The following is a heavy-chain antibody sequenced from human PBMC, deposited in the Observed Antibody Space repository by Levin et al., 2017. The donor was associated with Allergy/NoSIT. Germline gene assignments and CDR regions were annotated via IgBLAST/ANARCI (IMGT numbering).Heavy chain of an antibody. Sequence: GESLKISCTASGFTFSTYDMHWVRQAPGKGLEWVAVISSDGSNKYYADSFKGRFTISRDNSKNKLYLQMNSLRAEDTAVYYCAKNLRITIFGDHTRCGMDVWGQGTTVTVSS. CDR1: GFTFSTYD. CDR2: ISSDGSNK. V-gene: IGHV3-30*18. J-gene: IGHJ6*02. CDR3: AKNLRITIFGDHTRCGMDV. D-gene: IGHD3-3*01.